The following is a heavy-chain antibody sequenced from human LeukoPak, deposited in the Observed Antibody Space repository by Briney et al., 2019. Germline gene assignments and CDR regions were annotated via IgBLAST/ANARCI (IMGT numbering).Heavy chain of an antibody. D-gene: IGHD6-13*01. Sequence: GGSLRLSCTASGFTFSDYYMTWIRQAPGKGLEWVSYISSRGDTIYYADSVKGRFTISRDNAKNSLYLQMNSLRAGDTAVYYCARDKYNSSAYGDFDHWGQGTLVTVSS. CDR2: ISSRGDTI. CDR3: ARDKYNSSAYGDFDH. J-gene: IGHJ4*02. V-gene: IGHV3-11*04. CDR1: GFTFSDYY.